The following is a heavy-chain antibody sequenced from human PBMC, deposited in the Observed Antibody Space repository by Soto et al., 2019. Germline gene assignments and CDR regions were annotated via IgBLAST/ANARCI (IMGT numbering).Heavy chain of an antibody. CDR3: ASSPTRRYCTNGVCYTGYYYYYGMDV. J-gene: IGHJ6*02. CDR2: IIPIFGTA. CDR1: GGTFSSYA. V-gene: IGHV1-69*13. D-gene: IGHD2-8*01. Sequence: SVKVSCKASGGTFSSYAISWVLQAPGQGLEWMGWIIPIFGTANYAQKFQGRVTITADESTSTAYMELSSLRSEDTAVYYCASSPTRRYCTNGVCYTGYYYYYGMDVWGQGTTVTVSS.